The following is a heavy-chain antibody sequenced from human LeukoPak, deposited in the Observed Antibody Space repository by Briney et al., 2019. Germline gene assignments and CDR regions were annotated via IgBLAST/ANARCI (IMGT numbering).Heavy chain of an antibody. CDR2: VYSSGNT. J-gene: IGHJ5*02. CDR3: VRDSGPCSSADCYEDWFDP. D-gene: IGHD2-2*01. V-gene: IGHV4-59*01. Sequence: PSETLSLTCTVSGGSISSYYWSWIRQPPRKGPEWIGYVYSSGNTNYNPSLRSRVTISVDTSKNQFSLKLSSVTAADTAVYYCVRDSGPCSSADCYEDWFDPWGQGTLVTVSS. CDR1: GGSISSYY.